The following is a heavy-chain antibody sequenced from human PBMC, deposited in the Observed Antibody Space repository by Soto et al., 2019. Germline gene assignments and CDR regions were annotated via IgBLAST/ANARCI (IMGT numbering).Heavy chain of an antibody. CDR1: GYTFTYYH. Sequence: ASVKVSCKASGYTFTYYHVHWVRQAPGQGLEWMGIINPYGGDTTYAQKFQGRVTMTRDTSTSTVYMELSSLRSEDTALYYCPRAPCTSGLLFYLDYWGQGALVTVPQ. V-gene: IGHV1-46*01. J-gene: IGHJ4*02. CDR3: PRAPCTSGLLFYLDY. D-gene: IGHD2-15*01. CDR2: INPYGGDT.